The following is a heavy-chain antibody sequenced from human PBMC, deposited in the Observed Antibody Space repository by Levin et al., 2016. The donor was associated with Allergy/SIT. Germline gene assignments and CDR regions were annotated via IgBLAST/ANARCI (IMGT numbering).Heavy chain of an antibody. J-gene: IGHJ2*01. CDR1: GGSFSGYY. V-gene: IGHV4-34*01. CDR3: ARGRPHYDSSGYYYHRRRYFDL. D-gene: IGHD3-22*01. Sequence: SETLSLTCAVYGGSFSGYYWSWIRQPPGKGLEWIGEINHSGSTNYNPSLKSRVTISVDTSKNQFSLKLSSVTAADTAVYYCARGRPHYDSSGYYYHRRRYFDLWGRGTLVTVSS. CDR2: INHSGST.